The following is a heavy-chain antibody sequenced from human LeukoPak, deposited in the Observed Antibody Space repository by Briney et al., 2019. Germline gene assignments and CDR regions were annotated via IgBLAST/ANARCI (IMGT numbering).Heavy chain of an antibody. CDR2: INHSGST. Sequence: SETLSLTCAVSGYSISSGYYWGWIRQPPGKGLEWIGSINHSGSTYYNPSLKSRVTISVDTPKNQFSLKLSSVTAADTAVYYCARGVVGVVAAIRGAFDIWGQGTMVTVSS. D-gene: IGHD2-15*01. V-gene: IGHV4-38-2*01. J-gene: IGHJ3*02. CDR1: GYSISSGYY. CDR3: ARGVVGVVAAIRGAFDI.